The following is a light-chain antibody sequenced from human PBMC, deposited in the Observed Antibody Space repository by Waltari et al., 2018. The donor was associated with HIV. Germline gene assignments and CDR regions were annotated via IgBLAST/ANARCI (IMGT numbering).Light chain of an antibody. CDR2: DSS. V-gene: IGKV3-15*01. CDR1: QSVSTY. J-gene: IGKJ1*01. CDR3: QQYSDWPRA. Sequence: EIVVTQFPAALSVSPGERASLSCTVSQSVSTYLAWYHQVPGQVPRLLISDSSNRATGVPVRFSGSGSGTHFILTISSLQSEDSGVYYCQQYSDWPRAFGLGTKVEV.